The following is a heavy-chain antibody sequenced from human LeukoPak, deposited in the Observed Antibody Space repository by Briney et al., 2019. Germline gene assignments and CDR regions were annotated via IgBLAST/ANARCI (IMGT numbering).Heavy chain of an antibody. J-gene: IGHJ3*02. V-gene: IGHV3-53*01. D-gene: IGHD3-22*01. CDR3: ARGDSHYYDKARGDAFDI. CDR1: GFTVSSNY. CDR2: IYSGGST. Sequence: GGSLRLSCAASGFTVSSNYMSWVRQAPGKGLEWVSVIYSGGSTYYADSVKGRFTISRDNSKNTLYLQMNSLRAEDTAVYYCARGDSHYYDKARGDAFDIWGQGTMVTASS.